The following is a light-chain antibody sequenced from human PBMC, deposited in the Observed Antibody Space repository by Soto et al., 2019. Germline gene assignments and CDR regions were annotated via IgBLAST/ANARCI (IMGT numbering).Light chain of an antibody. CDR3: QQYYYFWT. V-gene: IGKV3-15*01. CDR2: GAS. Sequence: EIVMTQSPPTLSVSPGERATVSCRASQNVRSNLAWYQQKPGQAPRLLIYGASTRATGIPARFSGSGSGTDFTLTISTLQSEDVALDYCQQYYYFWTFGQGTKVEIK. J-gene: IGKJ1*01. CDR1: QNVRSN.